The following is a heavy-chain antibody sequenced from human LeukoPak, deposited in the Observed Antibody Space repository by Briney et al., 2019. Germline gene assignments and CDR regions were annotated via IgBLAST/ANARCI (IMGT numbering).Heavy chain of an antibody. Sequence: GGSLRLSCAASGFTVSSNYMSWVRQAPGKGLEWVSVIYSGGSIYYADSVKGRFTISRDNSKNTLYLQMNSLRAEDTAVYYCARGALGYSGYDSDYWGQGTLVTVSS. CDR1: GFTVSSNY. D-gene: IGHD5-12*01. CDR3: ARGALGYSGYDSDY. V-gene: IGHV3-53*01. CDR2: IYSGGSI. J-gene: IGHJ4*02.